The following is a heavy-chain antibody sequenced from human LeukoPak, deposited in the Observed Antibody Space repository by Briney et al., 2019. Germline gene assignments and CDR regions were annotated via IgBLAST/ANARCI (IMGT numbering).Heavy chain of an antibody. Sequence: ASVKVSCKASGYTFTDYYVHWVRLVPGQGLEWMGRISPNSGATNYAEKFRGRVTMARDTSINTVYMEMSSLRSDDTAVYYCARDLWGWGSDYLDYWGQGNLVTVSS. J-gene: IGHJ4*02. V-gene: IGHV1-2*06. D-gene: IGHD4/OR15-4a*01. CDR2: ISPNSGAT. CDR1: GYTFTDYY. CDR3: ARDLWGWGSDYLDY.